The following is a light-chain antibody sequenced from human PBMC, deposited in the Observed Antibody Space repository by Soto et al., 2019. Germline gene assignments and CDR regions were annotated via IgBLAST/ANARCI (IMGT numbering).Light chain of an antibody. V-gene: IGKV3-20*01. CDR3: QQCDSSPPR. CDR2: GAS. CDR1: QKIRTYY. Sequence: EIVLTQSPGTLSLSPGERATLTCRASQKIRTYYLAWYQQRHRQAPRLLIYGASSRATGVPDRFCGRGSGTEFTLNISRLETEDCVVYYCQQCDSSPPRVGQGPKLEIK. J-gene: IGKJ2*01.